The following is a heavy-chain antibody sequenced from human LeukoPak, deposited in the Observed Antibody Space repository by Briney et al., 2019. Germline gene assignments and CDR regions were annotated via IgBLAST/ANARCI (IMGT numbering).Heavy chain of an antibody. CDR1: GFTFTTYW. D-gene: IGHD4-11*01. CDR2: IKQDGTEK. J-gene: IGHJ6*03. Sequence: GGSLRLSCAASGFTFTTYWMSWVRQPPGKGLEWVANIKQDGTEKYYVDSVKGRFTISRDNAKNSLYLQMNSLRVEDTAIYYCARDATTTVGWVYMDVWGKGTAVTIS. V-gene: IGHV3-7*01. CDR3: ARDATTTVGWVYMDV.